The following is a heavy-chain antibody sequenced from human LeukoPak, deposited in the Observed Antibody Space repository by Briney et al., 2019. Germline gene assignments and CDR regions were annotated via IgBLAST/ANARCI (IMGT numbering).Heavy chain of an antibody. CDR3: AKDPQRLGFYYYYYMDV. CDR2: ISGSGDTT. Sequence: SGGSLRLSCAASGFTFSSHAMNWVRQAPGKGLEWVSGISGSGDTTSYADSVKGRFTISRDNSKNTLYLQMNSLRAEDTAVYYCAKDPQRLGFYYYYYMDVWGKGTTVTVSS. V-gene: IGHV3-23*01. J-gene: IGHJ6*03. D-gene: IGHD7-27*01. CDR1: GFTFSSHA.